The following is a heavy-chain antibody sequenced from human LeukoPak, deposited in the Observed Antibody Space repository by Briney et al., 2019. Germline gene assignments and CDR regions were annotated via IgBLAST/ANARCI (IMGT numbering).Heavy chain of an antibody. V-gene: IGHV1-2*02. CDR2: INPNSGGT. J-gene: IGHJ1*01. Sequence: GGSVKVSCKAAGYTCTGYYMHWVRRAPGQGLEWRGWINPNSGGTNYAQKFQGRVTMTRDTSISTAYIALSRMRSDATAVYYSAREDDSSGDYFQNCGQGQLVTVSS. CDR3: AREDDSSGDYFQN. CDR1: GYTCTGYY. D-gene: IGHD3-22*01.